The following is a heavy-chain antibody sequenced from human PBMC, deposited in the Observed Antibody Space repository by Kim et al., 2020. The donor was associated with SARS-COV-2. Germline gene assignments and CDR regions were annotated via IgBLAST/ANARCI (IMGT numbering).Heavy chain of an antibody. Sequence: ARFTISRDNSTHTLELQMNSLRAEDTAVYYCAKDLRLAVGATTDLFDYWGQGTLVTVSS. V-gene: IGHV3-30*02. D-gene: IGHD1-26*01. J-gene: IGHJ4*02. CDR3: AKDLRLAVGATTDLFDY.